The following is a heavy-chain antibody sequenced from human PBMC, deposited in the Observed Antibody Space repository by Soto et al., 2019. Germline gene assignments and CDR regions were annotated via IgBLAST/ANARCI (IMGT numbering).Heavy chain of an antibody. Sequence: SVEVSCKXSGGTFSSYAISWVRQAPGQGLEWMGGIIPIFGTANYAQKFQGRVTITADESTSTAYMELSSLRSEDTAVYYCALRYSSSWGYYYYYGMDVWGQGTTVTVSS. CDR1: GGTFSSYA. V-gene: IGHV1-69*13. J-gene: IGHJ6*02. CDR2: IIPIFGTA. D-gene: IGHD6-13*01. CDR3: ALRYSSSWGYYYYYGMDV.